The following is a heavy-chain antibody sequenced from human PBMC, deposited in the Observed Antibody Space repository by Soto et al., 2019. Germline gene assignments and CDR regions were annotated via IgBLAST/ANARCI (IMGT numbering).Heavy chain of an antibody. V-gene: IGHV3-23*01. CDR3: TKGGYSWSGYAQH. J-gene: IGHJ1*01. CDR2: ISDSGGSS. D-gene: IGHD3-3*01. CDR1: GFSFGNYV. Sequence: EVQLLQSGGGLVQPGGSLRLSCAASGFSFGNYVMNWVRQAPGKGLEWVSGISDSGGSSSSADSVKGRFTVSRDNSKNTLYLQMDSLTGDDTAVYYCTKGGYSWSGYAQHWGQGALVTVAS.